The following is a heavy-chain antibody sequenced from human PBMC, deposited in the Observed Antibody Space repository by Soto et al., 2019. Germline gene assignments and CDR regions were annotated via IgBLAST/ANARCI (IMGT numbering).Heavy chain of an antibody. J-gene: IGHJ6*02. CDR3: ARHSPPMYDILTGTTLDPYYGMDV. V-gene: IGHV4-59*08. Sequence: SETLSLTCTVSGGSISSYYWSWFRQPPGKGLEWIGEIYHSGITKYNPSLKSRVTISVDKSNNEFSLKMNSVTAADTAVYYCARHSPPMYDILTGTTLDPYYGMDVWGQGTTVTVSS. D-gene: IGHD3-9*01. CDR1: GGSISSYY. CDR2: IYHSGIT.